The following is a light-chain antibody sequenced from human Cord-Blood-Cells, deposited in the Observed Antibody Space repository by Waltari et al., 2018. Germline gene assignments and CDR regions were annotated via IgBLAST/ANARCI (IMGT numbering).Light chain of an antibody. J-gene: IGKJ2*01. V-gene: IGKV4-1*01. CDR3: QQCYSTPYT. Sequence: DIVMTQSPDSLAVSLRERATINCKSSQSVLYISNNKHYLSWYQQKPGQPPKLLIYWSSTRESGVPDRFRGRGSGTDFTLIISGLQAEDVAVYYCQQCYSTPYTFGQGTKLEIK. CDR2: WSS. CDR1: QSVLYISNNKHY.